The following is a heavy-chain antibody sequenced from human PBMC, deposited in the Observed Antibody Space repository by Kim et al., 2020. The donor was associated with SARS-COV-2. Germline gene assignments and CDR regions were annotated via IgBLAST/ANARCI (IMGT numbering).Heavy chain of an antibody. CDR1: GGTFSSYA. Sequence: SVKVSCKASGGTFSSYAISWVRQAPGQGLEWMGRIIPILGIANYAQKFQGRVTITADKSTSTAYMELSSLRSEDTAVYYCARDLSAISSSSGDYWGQGTLVTVSS. CDR3: ARDLSAISSSSGDY. D-gene: IGHD6-6*01. CDR2: IIPILGIA. J-gene: IGHJ4*02. V-gene: IGHV1-69*04.